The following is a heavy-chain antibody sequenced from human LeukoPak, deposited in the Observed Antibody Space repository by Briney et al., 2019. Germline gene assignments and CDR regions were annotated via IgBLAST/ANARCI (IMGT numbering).Heavy chain of an antibody. V-gene: IGHV3-33*08. J-gene: IGHJ4*02. CDR2: AYDDGNNK. CDR3: ATGGGFYYSH. Sequence: GRSLRLSCAASGFPFSSYGMHWVRQAPGKGLEWVAVAYDDGNNKYYADSVKGRFTISKDNSKNTLYVQMDSLRVDDTAVYYCATGGGFYYSHWGQGTLVIVSS. CDR1: GFPFSSYG. D-gene: IGHD3-22*01.